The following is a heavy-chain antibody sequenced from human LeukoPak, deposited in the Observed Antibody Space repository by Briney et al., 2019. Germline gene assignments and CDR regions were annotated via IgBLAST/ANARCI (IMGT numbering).Heavy chain of an antibody. V-gene: IGHV3-7*01. Sequence: GGSLSLSCAVSGFTFSSYWMSWVRQPPGKGREWVANIKQDGSEKYYVDSVKGRFTISRDNAKNSLYLKLNSLSAEDTAVYYCARVEQWLVDYWGLGTLVTVSS. CDR3: ARVEQWLVDY. J-gene: IGHJ4*02. D-gene: IGHD6-19*01. CDR1: GFTFSSYW. CDR2: IKQDGSEK.